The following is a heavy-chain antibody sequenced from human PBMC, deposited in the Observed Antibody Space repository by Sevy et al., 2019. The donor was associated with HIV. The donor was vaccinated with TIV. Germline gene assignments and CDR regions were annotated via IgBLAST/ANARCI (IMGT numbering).Heavy chain of an antibody. Sequence: SETLSLTCTVSGGSINSYYWSWIRQPPGRGLEWIGYIYYSGSTNYNPSLKSRVTISVDTSKNQFSLKLSSVTAANTAVYYCARLHHRYCSGGSCYYYYGMDVWGQGTTVTVSS. CDR2: IYYSGST. CDR1: GGSINSYY. V-gene: IGHV4-59*12. J-gene: IGHJ6*02. D-gene: IGHD2-15*01. CDR3: ARLHHRYCSGGSCYYYYGMDV.